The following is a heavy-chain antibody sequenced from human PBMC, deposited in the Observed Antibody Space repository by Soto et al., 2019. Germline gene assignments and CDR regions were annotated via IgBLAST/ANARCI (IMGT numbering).Heavy chain of an antibody. V-gene: IGHV3-7*03. CDR3: AKDRYGDYGGIDY. CDR2: ISEGGSEK. CDR1: GFTFSSYG. J-gene: IGHJ4*02. D-gene: IGHD4-17*01. Sequence: PGGSLRLSCAASGFTFSSYGMHWVRQAPGKGLEWVASISEGGSEKYYVDSVRGRFTFSRDNAKNSVYLQMDSLRAEDTAVYYCAKDRYGDYGGIDYWGQGTMVTVSS.